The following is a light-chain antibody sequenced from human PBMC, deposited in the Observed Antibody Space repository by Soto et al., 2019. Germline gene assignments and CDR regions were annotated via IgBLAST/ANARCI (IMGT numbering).Light chain of an antibody. Sequence: QSVLTQPASVSGSPGQSITISCTGTSSDVGSYNLVSWYQQHPGKAPKLMIYEGSKRPPGVSNRFSGSKSGNTASLTISGLQAEDEADYYCCSYAGSSTLVVFGGGTKLTVL. V-gene: IGLV2-23*03. CDR1: SSDVGSYNL. CDR3: CSYAGSSTLVV. J-gene: IGLJ2*01. CDR2: EGS.